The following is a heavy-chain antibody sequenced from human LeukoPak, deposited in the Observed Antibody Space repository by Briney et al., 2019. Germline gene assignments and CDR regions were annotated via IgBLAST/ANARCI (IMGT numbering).Heavy chain of an antibody. D-gene: IGHD3-3*01. CDR2: IYHSGST. V-gene: IGHV4-38-2*01. CDR1: GYSISSGYY. CDR3: ARVGGRFLEWLLIN. J-gene: IGHJ4*02. Sequence: SETLSLTCAVSGYSISSGYYWGWIRQPPGKGLEGIGIIYHSGSTYYNPSLKSRVTISVDTSKNQFSLKLSSVTAADTAVYYCARVGGRFLEWLLINWGQGTLVTVSS.